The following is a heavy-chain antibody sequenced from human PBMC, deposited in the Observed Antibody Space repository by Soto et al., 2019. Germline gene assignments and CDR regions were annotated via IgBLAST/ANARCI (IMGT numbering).Heavy chain of an antibody. V-gene: IGHV3-11*01. D-gene: IGHD2-15*01. CDR2: ISSSGSTI. CDR3: ARDSADIVVVVAARGDAFDI. CDR1: GFTFVDYD. Sequence: WGLLRLCCAAAGFTFVDYDMSWIRQAPGKGLEWVSYISSSGSTIYYADSVKGRFTISRDNAKNSLYLQMNSLRAEDTAVYYCARDSADIVVVVAARGDAFDILGQGTTVTVSS. J-gene: IGHJ3*02.